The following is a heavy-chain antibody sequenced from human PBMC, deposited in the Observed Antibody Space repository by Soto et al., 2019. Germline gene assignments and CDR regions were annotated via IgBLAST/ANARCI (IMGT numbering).Heavy chain of an antibody. CDR3: ASVRSDIGGSSFGRRLDV. D-gene: IGHD3-16*01. J-gene: IGHJ6*02. Sequence: QVQLQESGPGLVKPSETLSLICIVSGDSVTSGHYFWNWIRQPPGKGLEWIGHIFFTGAINYSPSLKNRVTMSVDTSKSQFSLNLTSVTAADSAIYYCASVRSDIGGSSFGRRLDVWGQGTTVTVSS. CDR1: GDSVTSGHYF. CDR2: IFFTGAI. V-gene: IGHV4-61*01.